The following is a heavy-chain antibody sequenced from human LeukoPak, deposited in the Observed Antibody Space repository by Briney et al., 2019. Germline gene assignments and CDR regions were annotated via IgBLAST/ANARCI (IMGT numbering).Heavy chain of an antibody. V-gene: IGHV3-30*02. J-gene: IGHJ4*02. CDR1: GFTFSSYG. Sequence: GGSLRLSCAASGFTFSSYGMHWVRQAPGKGLEWVAFIRYDGSNKYYADSVKGRFTISRDNSKNTLYLQMNSLRAEDTAVYYCAKDRPKWELPPESRTFDYWGQGTLVTVSS. CDR2: IRYDGSNK. D-gene: IGHD1-26*01. CDR3: AKDRPKWELPPESRTFDY.